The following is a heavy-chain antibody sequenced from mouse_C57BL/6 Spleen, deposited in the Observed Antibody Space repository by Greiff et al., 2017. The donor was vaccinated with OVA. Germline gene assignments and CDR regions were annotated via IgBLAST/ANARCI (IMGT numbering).Heavy chain of an antibody. J-gene: IGHJ3*01. CDR2: IYPGDGDT. D-gene: IGHD2-3*01. CDR1: GYAFSSYW. Sequence: LVESGAELVKPGASVKISCKASGYAFSSYWMNWVKQRPGKGLEWIGQIYPGDGDTNYNGKFKGKATLTADKSSSTAYMQLSSLTSEDSAVYFCARKDGYSFAYWGQGTLVTVSA. V-gene: IGHV1-80*01. CDR3: ARKDGYSFAY.